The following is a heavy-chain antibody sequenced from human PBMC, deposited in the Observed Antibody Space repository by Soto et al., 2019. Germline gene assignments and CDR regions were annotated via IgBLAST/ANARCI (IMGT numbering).Heavy chain of an antibody. CDR1: GFTFSSYG. J-gene: IGHJ4*02. D-gene: IGHD3-22*01. V-gene: IGHV3-33*01. Sequence: GGSLRLSCAASGFTFSSYGMHWVRQAPGKGLEWVAVIWYDGSNKYYADSVKGRFTISRDNSKNTLYLQMNSLRAEDTAVYYCARAGVNYYDSSGLAYWGQGTLVTVSS. CDR3: ARAGVNYYDSSGLAY. CDR2: IWYDGSNK.